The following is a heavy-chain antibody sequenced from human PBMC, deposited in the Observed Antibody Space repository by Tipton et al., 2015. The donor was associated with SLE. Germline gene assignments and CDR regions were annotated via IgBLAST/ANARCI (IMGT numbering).Heavy chain of an antibody. Sequence: TLSLTCAVYGGSFSGYYWSWIRQPPGKGLEWIGEINHSGSTNYNPSLKSRVTISVDTSKNQFSLKLSSVTAVDTAVYYCARQTPRSDGYFDYWGQGTLVTVSS. CDR1: GGSFSGYY. CDR2: INHSGST. J-gene: IGHJ4*02. D-gene: IGHD5-24*01. CDR3: ARQTPRSDGYFDY. V-gene: IGHV4-34*01.